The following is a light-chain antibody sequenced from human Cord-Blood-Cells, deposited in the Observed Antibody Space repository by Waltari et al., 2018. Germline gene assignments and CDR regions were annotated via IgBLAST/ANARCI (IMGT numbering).Light chain of an antibody. J-gene: IGKJ4*01. CDR3: MQALQTPVT. CDR2: LGS. V-gene: IGKV2-28*01. CDR1: QSLLHSNGYNY. Sequence: DIVMTQSPLSLPVTPGAPASLSCRSSQSLLHSNGYNYLDWYLQKPGQSPQLLIYLGSNRASGVPDRFSGSGSGTDFTLKISRVEAEDVGVYYCMQALQTPVTFGGGNKVEIK.